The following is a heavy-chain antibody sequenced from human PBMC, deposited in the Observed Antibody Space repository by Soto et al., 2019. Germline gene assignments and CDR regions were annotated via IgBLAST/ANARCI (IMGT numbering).Heavy chain of an antibody. J-gene: IGHJ6*03. D-gene: IGHD2-15*01. CDR1: GGSISSYY. CDR3: AGGYCSGGSCYSEYYSYYMDV. CDR2: IYYSGST. V-gene: IGHV4-59*01. Sequence: QVQLQESGPGLVKPSETLSLTCTVSGGSISSYYWSWIRQPPGKGLEWIGYIYYSGSTNYNPSLKSRVTISVDTSKNQFSLTLSSVTAADTAVYYCAGGYCSGGSCYSEYYSYYMDVWGKGTTVTVSS.